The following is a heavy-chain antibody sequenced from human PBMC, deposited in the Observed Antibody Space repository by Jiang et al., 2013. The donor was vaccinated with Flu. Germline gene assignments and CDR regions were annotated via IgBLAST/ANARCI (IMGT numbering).Heavy chain of an antibody. CDR3: ARGPVFDY. Sequence: KPTQTLTLTCTFSGFSLSTGGMRVSWIRQPPGKALEWLARIDWDDAKHYSTSLKTRLTISKDTSRNQVVLTMTNMDPVDTATYFCARGPVFDYWGQGTLVTVSS. CDR1: GFSLSTGGMR. CDR2: IDWDDAK. V-gene: IGHV2-70*04. J-gene: IGHJ4*02. D-gene: IGHD2-2*01.